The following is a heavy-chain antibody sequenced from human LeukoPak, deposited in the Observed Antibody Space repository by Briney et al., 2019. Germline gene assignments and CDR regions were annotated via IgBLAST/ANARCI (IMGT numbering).Heavy chain of an antibody. CDR1: GFTFSRYW. Sequence: GGSLRLSCVASGFTFSRYWMHWVRQAPGKGLEWVSRSNSDGSGTIYADSVTGRFTISRDNSKNTLYLQMTSLRPDDTAVYYCAKDGYDFWSAYQIDLWGQGTLVTVSS. CDR2: SNSDGSGT. V-gene: IGHV3-74*01. CDR3: AKDGYDFWSAYQIDL. J-gene: IGHJ5*02. D-gene: IGHD3-3*01.